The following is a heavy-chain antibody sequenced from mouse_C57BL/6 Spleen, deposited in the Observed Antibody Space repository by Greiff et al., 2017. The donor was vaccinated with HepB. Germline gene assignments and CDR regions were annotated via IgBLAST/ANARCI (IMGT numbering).Heavy chain of an antibody. CDR1: GYAFSSSW. CDR3: ARQDNYGFDY. J-gene: IGHJ2*01. V-gene: IGHV1-82*01. D-gene: IGHD1-1*01. Sequence: QVQLQQSGPELVKPGASVKISCKASGYAFSSSWMNWVKQRPGKGLEWIGRIYPGDGDTNYNGKFKGKATLTVDKSSSTAYMQLSSLTSEDSAVYFCARQDNYGFDYWGQGTTLTVSS. CDR2: IYPGDGDT.